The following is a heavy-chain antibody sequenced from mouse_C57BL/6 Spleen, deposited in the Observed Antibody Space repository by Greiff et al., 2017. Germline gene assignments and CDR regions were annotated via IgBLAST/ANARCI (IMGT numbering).Heavy chain of an antibody. V-gene: IGHV1-82*01. Sequence: VQLQESGPELVKPGASVKISCKASGYAFSSSWMNWVKQRPGKGLEWIGRIYPGDGDTNYNGKFKGKATLTADKSSITAYMQLSSLTSEDSAVYFCARAGDGYYYYAMDDWGQGTSVTVSS. D-gene: IGHD2-3*01. CDR3: ARAGDGYYYYAMDD. J-gene: IGHJ4*01. CDR2: IYPGDGDT. CDR1: GYAFSSSW.